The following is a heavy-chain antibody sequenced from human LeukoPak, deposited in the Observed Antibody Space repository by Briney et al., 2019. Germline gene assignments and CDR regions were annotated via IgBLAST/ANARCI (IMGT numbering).Heavy chain of an antibody. J-gene: IGHJ6*03. D-gene: IGHD4-17*01. V-gene: IGHV4-59*01. CDR2: IYYSGST. Sequence: SETLCLTCTVSGGSISSYYWSWIRQPPGKGLEWIGYIYYSGSTNYNPSLKSRVTISVDTSKNQFSLKLSSVTAADTAVYYCARAYYGDYDGYYYYYMDVWGKGTTVTISS. CDR1: GGSISSYY. CDR3: ARAYYGDYDGYYYYYMDV.